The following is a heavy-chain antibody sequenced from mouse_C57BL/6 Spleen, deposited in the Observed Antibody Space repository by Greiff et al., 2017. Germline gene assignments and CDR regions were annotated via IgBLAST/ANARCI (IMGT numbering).Heavy chain of an antibody. J-gene: IGHJ4*01. CDR3: ARRLLRPNAMDY. D-gene: IGHD2-4*01. CDR2: IDPAHGTT. Sequence: EVQLQQSVAELVRPGASVKLSCTASGFNIKNTYMHWVKQRPEQGLEWIGRIDPAHGTTKYAPKFQGKATITSDTSSNTAYLQLSSLTSEDTAISCCARRLLRPNAMDYWGQGTSVTVSS. V-gene: IGHV14-3*01. CDR1: GFNIKNTY.